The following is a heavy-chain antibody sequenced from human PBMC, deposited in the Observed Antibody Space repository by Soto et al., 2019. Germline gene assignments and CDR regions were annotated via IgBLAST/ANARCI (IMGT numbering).Heavy chain of an antibody. V-gene: IGHV1-18*04. J-gene: IGHJ6*02. D-gene: IGHD6-19*01. CDR1: GYSFSDYG. CDR3: ARYGYSSGWYLGTGMDV. CDR2: ISTYNGNT. Sequence: QVQLVQSGAEVKKPGASLKVSCQASGYSFSDYGIAWVRQAPGQGLAWGGWISTYNGNTNYAQKFQGRVTMTTDTSANTAYTELRSLRSDDTAMYYCARYGYSSGWYLGTGMDVWGQGTPVTVSS.